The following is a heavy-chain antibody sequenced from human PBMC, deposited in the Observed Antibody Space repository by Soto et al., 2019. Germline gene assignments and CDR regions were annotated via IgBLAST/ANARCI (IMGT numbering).Heavy chain of an antibody. CDR2: MSPNSGNT. CDR3: ARGGSVFGVV. Sequence: ASVKVSCNASGYTFTSYDINLVRQATGQGLEWMGWMSPNSGNTGYAQKFQGRVTMTRNTSISTAYMELSSLRSEDTAVYYCARGGSVFGVVWGQGTLVTVSS. J-gene: IGHJ4*02. CDR1: GYTFTSYD. D-gene: IGHD3-3*01. V-gene: IGHV1-8*01.